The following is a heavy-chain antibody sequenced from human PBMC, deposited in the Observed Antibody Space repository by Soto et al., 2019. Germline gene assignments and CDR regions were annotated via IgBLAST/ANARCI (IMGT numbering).Heavy chain of an antibody. V-gene: IGHV4-39*01. D-gene: IGHD3-22*01. CDR2: IYYSGST. CDR3: ARQSPDYYDSSGYYRIDY. CDR1: GGSIISSSYY. J-gene: IGHJ4*02. Sequence: PSETLSLTCSVSGGSIISSSYYWVWIRQPPGKGLEWIGSIYYSGSTYYNPSLKSRVTISVDTSKNQFSLKLSSVTAADTAVYYCARQSPDYYDSSGYYRIDYWGQGTLVTVSS.